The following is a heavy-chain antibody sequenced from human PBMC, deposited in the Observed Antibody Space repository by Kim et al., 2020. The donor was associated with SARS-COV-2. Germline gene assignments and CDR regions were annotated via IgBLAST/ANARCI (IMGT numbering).Heavy chain of an antibody. J-gene: IGHJ4*02. CDR1: GFTFNAYS. CDR3: ARDFTADYFDY. V-gene: IGHV3-33*01. D-gene: IGHD2-21*02. CDR2: IWYDEDKK. Sequence: GGSLRLSCAASGFTFNAYSMHWVRQPPGKGLEWVAVIWYDEDKKYYADSVKGRFIVSRDNSNNTLYLQVNSLKAEDTAVYYCARDFTADYFDYWGQGTLVTVSS.